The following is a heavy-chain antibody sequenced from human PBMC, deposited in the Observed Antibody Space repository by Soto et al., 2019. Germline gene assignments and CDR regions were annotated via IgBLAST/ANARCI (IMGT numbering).Heavy chain of an antibody. V-gene: IGHV3-11*01. J-gene: IGHJ5*02. CDR3: ARLDSRSWYFWFDP. D-gene: IGHD6-13*01. CDR2: ISSSGSTI. Sequence: GGSLRLSCAASGFTFSDYYMSWIRQAPGKGLEWVSYISSSGSTIYYADSVKGRFTISRDNAKNSLYLQMNSLRAEDTAVYYCARLDSRSWYFWFDPWGQGTLVTVSS. CDR1: GFTFSDYY.